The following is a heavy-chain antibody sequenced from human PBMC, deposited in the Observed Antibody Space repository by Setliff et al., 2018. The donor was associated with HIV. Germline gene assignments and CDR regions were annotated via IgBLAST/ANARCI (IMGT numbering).Heavy chain of an antibody. J-gene: IGHJ4*02. CDR2: IYPGDSDT. CDR1: GHSITSYW. CDR3: ATSPLGYCSGGSCYQYFDY. V-gene: IGHV5-51*01. Sequence: GESLKISCKGSGHSITSYWIGWVRQMPGKGLEWMGIIYPGDSDTRYSPSFQGQVTISVDKSISTAYLHWSSLRASDTAMFYCATSPLGYCSGGSCYQYFDYWGPGTLVTVSS. D-gene: IGHD2-15*01.